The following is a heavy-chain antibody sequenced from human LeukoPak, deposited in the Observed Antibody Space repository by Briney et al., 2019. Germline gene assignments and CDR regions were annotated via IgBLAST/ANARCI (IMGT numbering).Heavy chain of an antibody. CDR1: GFTFSSYS. CDR3: ARIATVTPHYYYYYMDV. V-gene: IGHV3-21*01. CDR2: ISSSSYI. D-gene: IGHD4-17*01. Sequence: GGSLRLSCAASGFTFSSYSMNWVRQAPGKGLEWVSSISSSSYIYYADSVKGRFTISRDNAKNSLYLQMNSLRAEDTAVYYCARIATVTPHYYYYYMDVWGKGTTVTVSS. J-gene: IGHJ6*03.